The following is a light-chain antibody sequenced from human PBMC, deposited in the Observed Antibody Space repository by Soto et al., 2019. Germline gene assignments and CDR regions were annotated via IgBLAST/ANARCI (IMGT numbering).Light chain of an antibody. CDR2: QDS. CDR1: KLGDKY. J-gene: IGLJ2*01. V-gene: IGLV3-1*01. Sequence: SYELTQPPSVSVSPGQTASITCSGDKLGDKYACWYQQKPGQSPVLAIYQDSKRPSGIPERFSGSNSGNTATLTISGTQAMDEADYYCQAWESSTYVVFGGGTKLTVL. CDR3: QAWESSTYVV.